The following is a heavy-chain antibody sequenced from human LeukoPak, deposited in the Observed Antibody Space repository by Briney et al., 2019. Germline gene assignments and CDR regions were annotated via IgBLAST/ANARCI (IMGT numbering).Heavy chain of an antibody. D-gene: IGHD3-10*01. CDR3: ARAPMVRGVIVNWFDP. V-gene: IGHV1-8*01. CDR2: MNPNSGNT. CDR1: GYSFTSYD. J-gene: IGHJ5*02. Sequence: ASVKVSCKASGYSFTSYDINWVRQATGHGLELIGSMNPNSGNTGYAQKFQGRVTMTRNTSISTAYMELSSLRSEDTAVYYCARAPMVRGVIVNWFDPWGQGTLVTVSS.